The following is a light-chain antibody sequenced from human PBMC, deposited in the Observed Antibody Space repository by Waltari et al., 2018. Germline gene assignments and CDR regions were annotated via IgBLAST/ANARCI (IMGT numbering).Light chain of an antibody. CDR1: QSISSW. J-gene: IGKJ4*01. CDR3: QQCNSYPLT. V-gene: IGKV1-5*03. CDR2: KAS. Sequence: DIQRTQSPSTLSASVGDRVTITCRASQSISSWLAWYQQKPGKAPKLLIYKASSLESGVPSRFSGSGSGTDFTLTISSLQPDDFATYYCQQCNSYPLTFGGGTKVEIK.